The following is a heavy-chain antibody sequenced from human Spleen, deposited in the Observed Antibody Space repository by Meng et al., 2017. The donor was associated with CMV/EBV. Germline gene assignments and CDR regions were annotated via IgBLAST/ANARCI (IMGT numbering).Heavy chain of an antibody. CDR2: IIAIFATA. V-gene: IGHV1-69*05. J-gene: IGHJ3*02. D-gene: IGHD5-24*01. CDR3: AREDGYTKRGAFDI. CDR1: GGTFNSYA. Sequence: SVKVSCKASGGTFNSYAISWVRQAPGQGLEWMGGIIAIFATANYAQRFQGRVTITTDESTRTAYMELSSLRSEDTAVYYCAREDGYTKRGAFDIWGQGTMVTVSS.